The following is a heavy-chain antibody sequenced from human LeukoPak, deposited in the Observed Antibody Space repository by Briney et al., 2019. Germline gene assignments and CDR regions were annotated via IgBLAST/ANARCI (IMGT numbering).Heavy chain of an antibody. CDR3: AKDQNDSPWMAFDI. CDR1: GFTFDDYA. J-gene: IGHJ3*02. Sequence: GRSLRLSCAASGFTFDDYAMHWVRQAPGKGLEWVSGISWNSGSIGYADCVKGRFTISRDNAKNSLYLQMNSLRAEDTALYYCAKDQNDSPWMAFDIWGQGTMVTVSS. CDR2: ISWNSGSI. V-gene: IGHV3-9*01. D-gene: IGHD3-22*01.